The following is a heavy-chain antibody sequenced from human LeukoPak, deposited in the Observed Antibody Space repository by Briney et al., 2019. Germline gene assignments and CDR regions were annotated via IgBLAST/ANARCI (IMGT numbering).Heavy chain of an antibody. J-gene: IGHJ4*02. CDR1: GFNFANHA. CDR3: VREDTPATANY. Sequence: GGSLRLSCAASGFNFANHAMSWVRQTPGKGREWVSAISGGGDITYYADSVTGRFTTSRDNSKDTLFLQMHSLRPGDTAVYYCVREDTPATANYWGQGTLVTISS. D-gene: IGHD2-21*02. V-gene: IGHV3-23*01. CDR2: ISGGGDIT.